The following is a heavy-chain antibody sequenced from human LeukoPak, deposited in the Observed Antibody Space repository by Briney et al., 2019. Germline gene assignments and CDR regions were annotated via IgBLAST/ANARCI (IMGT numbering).Heavy chain of an antibody. V-gene: IGHV3-30*02. CDR3: AKGFYYCSDGCPQYYYYMDV. J-gene: IGHJ6*03. CDR2: IRYDGSDK. Sequence: GGSLRLSCAASGFTFSRHGMHWVRQAPGKGLEWEAFIRYDGSDKYYADSVKGRFTISRDNSENTLYLQMNSLRPEDTAVYYCAKGFYYCSDGCPQYYYYMDVWGKGTTVIVSS. CDR1: GFTFSRHG. D-gene: IGHD2-15*01.